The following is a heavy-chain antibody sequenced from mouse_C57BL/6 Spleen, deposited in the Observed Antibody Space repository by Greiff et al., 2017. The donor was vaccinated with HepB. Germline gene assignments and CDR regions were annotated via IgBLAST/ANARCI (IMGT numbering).Heavy chain of an antibody. CDR2: INPGSGGT. CDR1: GYAFTNYL. Sequence: QVHVKQSGAELVRPGTSVKVSCKASGYAFTNYLIEWVKQRPGQGLEWIGVINPGSGGTNYNEKFKGKATLTADKSSSTAYMQLSSLTSEDSAVYFCARGRQLRLRMFAYWGQGTLVTVSA. D-gene: IGHD3-2*02. CDR3: ARGRQLRLRMFAY. V-gene: IGHV1-54*01. J-gene: IGHJ3*01.